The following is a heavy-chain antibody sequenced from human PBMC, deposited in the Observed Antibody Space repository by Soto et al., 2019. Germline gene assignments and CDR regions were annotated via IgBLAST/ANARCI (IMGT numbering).Heavy chain of an antibody. D-gene: IGHD6-19*01. CDR1: GYTFTSYY. CDR3: ARDREAVAGTYYHYGMDV. Sequence: ASVKVSCKASGYTFTSYYMHWVRQAPGQGLEWMGIINPSGGSTSYAQKFQGRVTMTRDTSTSTVYMELSSLRSEDTAVYYCARDREAVAGTYYHYGMDVWGQGTTVTVSS. V-gene: IGHV1-46*01. CDR2: INPSGGST. J-gene: IGHJ6*02.